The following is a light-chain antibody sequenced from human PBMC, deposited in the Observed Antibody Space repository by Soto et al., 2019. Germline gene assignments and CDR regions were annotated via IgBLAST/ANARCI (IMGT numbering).Light chain of an antibody. CDR1: QGIGDT. CDR3: QQRDSWPIT. CDR2: DTS. Sequence: EVFMTQSPATLSVSRWEVVTLSWRASQGIGDTLAWYQHKPGQTPRLLIYDTSTRATGVPARFSGSGSGTDFTLTINSLEPDDFAVYYCQQRDSWPITFGQGTRLEIK. V-gene: IGKV3-15*01. J-gene: IGKJ5*01.